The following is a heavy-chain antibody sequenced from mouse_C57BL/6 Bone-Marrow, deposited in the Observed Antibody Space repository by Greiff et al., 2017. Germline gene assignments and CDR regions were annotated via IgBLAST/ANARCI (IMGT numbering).Heavy chain of an antibody. Sequence: VQLQQSGAELARPGASVKLSCKASGYTFTRYGLRWVKQSPGQGLEWIGEIYPRSGNTYYNEKCKGKATLTADNSSSTAYMELRILASEDSAVYFWARDYYGSDWYIDVWGTGTTVTVSS. CDR1: GYTFTRYG. CDR2: IYPRSGNT. D-gene: IGHD1-1*01. CDR3: ARDYYGSDWYIDV. J-gene: IGHJ1*03. V-gene: IGHV1-81*01.